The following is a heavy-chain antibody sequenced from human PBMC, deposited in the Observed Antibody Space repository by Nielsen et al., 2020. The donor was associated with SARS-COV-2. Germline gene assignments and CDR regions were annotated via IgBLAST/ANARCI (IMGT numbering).Heavy chain of an antibody. CDR3: ARAADGSGEDFDY. Sequence: ASVKVSCKASGYTFTSYGISWVRQAPGQGLEWMGWISAYNGNTNYAQKFQGRVTITADESTSTAYMELSSLRSEDTAVYYCARAADGSGEDFDYWGQGTLVTVSS. V-gene: IGHV1-18*01. D-gene: IGHD3-10*01. CDR2: ISAYNGNT. J-gene: IGHJ4*02. CDR1: GYTFTSYG.